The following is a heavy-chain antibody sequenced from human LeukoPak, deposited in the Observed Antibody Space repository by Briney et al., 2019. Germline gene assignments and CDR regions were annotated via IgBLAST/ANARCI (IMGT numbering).Heavy chain of an antibody. Sequence: GGSLRLSCAASGFTFSSDAMSWVRQAPGKGLEWVSGIIGGGDITYYADFVRGRFTIFRDTSKNTLHLQMRSLRVEDTAVYYCVKGRSPLDYWGQGTLVTVSS. CDR2: IIGGGDIT. J-gene: IGHJ4*02. V-gene: IGHV3-23*01. CDR1: GFTFSSDA. CDR3: VKGRSPLDY.